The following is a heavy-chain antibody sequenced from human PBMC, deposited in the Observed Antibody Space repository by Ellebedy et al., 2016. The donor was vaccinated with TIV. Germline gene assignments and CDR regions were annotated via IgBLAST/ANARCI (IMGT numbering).Heavy chain of an antibody. J-gene: IGHJ4*02. V-gene: IGHV3-7*04. D-gene: IGHD1/OR15-1a*01. Sequence: PGGSLRLSCAASGFTFTTFWMSWVRQAPGKGLEWVGNINQDGSEKCYGDSVKGRFTISRDNAKNSVYLQMNSLRAEDTAVYCCARENWYNDYWGQGTLVTVSS. CDR2: INQDGSEK. CDR3: ARENWYNDY. CDR1: GFTFTTFW.